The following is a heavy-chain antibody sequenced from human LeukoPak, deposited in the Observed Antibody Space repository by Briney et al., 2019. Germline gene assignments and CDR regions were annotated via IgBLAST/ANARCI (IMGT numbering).Heavy chain of an antibody. Sequence: PGGTLRLSCAASGFTFSDYYMSWIRQAPGKGLEWVSYISSSSSYIYYADSVKGRFTISRDNAKNSLYLQMNSLRAEDTAVYYCARPIHSTPLYCGGDCYSHDAFDIWGQGTMVTVSS. CDR3: ARPIHSTPLYCGGDCYSHDAFDI. J-gene: IGHJ3*02. CDR2: ISSSSSYI. D-gene: IGHD2-21*02. CDR1: GFTFSDYY. V-gene: IGHV3-11*06.